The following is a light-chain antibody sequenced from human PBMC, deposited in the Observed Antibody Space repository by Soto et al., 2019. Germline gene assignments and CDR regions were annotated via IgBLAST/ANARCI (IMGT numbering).Light chain of an antibody. V-gene: IGKV3-20*01. CDR2: GAS. J-gene: IGKJ4*01. CDR3: QQYGSSPIT. CDR1: QSVSSSF. Sequence: EIVLTQSPGTLSLPPGERATLSCRASQSVSSSFLAWYQHKPGQAPRLLIYGASSRATGIPDRFSGSGSGTDFTLTISRLEPEDFAVYYCQQYGSSPITFGGGTKVDIK.